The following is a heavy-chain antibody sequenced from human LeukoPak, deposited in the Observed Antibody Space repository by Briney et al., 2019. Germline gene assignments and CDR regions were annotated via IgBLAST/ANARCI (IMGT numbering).Heavy chain of an antibody. CDR2: IYYSGST. D-gene: IGHD6-13*01. CDR3: ARLRSPGAFDI. CDR1: GGSISSYY. V-gene: IGHV4-59*01. J-gene: IGHJ3*02. Sequence: SETLSLACTVSGGSISSYYWSWIRQPPGKGLESIGYIYYSGSTNYNPSLKSRVTISVDTSKNQFSLKLSSVTAADTAVYYCARLRSPGAFDIWGQGTMVTVSS.